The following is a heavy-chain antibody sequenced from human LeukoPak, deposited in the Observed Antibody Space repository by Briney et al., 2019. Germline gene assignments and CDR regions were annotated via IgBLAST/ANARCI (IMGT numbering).Heavy chain of an antibody. D-gene: IGHD1-26*01. CDR3: GTSEVGSTTCDY. CDR2: IINSGGT. V-gene: IGHV4-4*07. Sequence: SETLSLTCSVSGGPISNWFWSWIRQPAGKGLEWIGRIINSGGTNYNPSLKSRVTITVDKSKNQFSLKLSSVTAADTAVYYCGTSEVGSTTCDYWGQGTLVTVSS. J-gene: IGHJ4*02. CDR1: GGPISNWF.